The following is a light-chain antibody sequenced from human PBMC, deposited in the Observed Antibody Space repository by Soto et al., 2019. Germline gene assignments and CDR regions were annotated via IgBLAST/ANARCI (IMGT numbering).Light chain of an antibody. Sequence: IPLTQSQSSVSASVGDRVTISCRASQDISSWLAWYQQKPGKAPKPLIYATSSLQSGVPSRFSGSRSGTSFTFTISSLQAEDFATYYCQEAHGFPWTFGQGTRV. V-gene: IGKV1-12*02. CDR2: ATS. CDR3: QEAHGFPWT. J-gene: IGKJ1*01. CDR1: QDISSW.